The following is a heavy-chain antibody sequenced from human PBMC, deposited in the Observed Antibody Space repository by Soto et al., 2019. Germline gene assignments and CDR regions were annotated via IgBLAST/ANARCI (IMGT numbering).Heavy chain of an antibody. D-gene: IGHD6-19*01. CDR3: ARDRTVGIAVAGTSVY. V-gene: IGHV1-69*08. Sequence: QVQLVQSGAEVKKPGSSVKVSCKASGGTFSSYTISWVRQAPGQGLEWMGRIIPILGIANYAQKFQGRVTITADKSTSTAYMELSSLRSEDTAVYYCARDRTVGIAVAGTSVYWGQGTLVTVSS. J-gene: IGHJ4*02. CDR2: IIPILGIA. CDR1: GGTFSSYT.